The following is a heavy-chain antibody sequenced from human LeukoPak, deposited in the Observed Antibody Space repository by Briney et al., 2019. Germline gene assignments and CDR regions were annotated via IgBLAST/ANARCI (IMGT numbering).Heavy chain of an antibody. CDR1: GFTFSSYG. V-gene: IGHV3-30*18. CDR3: AKDDVRYYYDSSGYYHIGY. J-gene: IGHJ4*02. CDR2: ISYDGSNK. D-gene: IGHD3-22*01. Sequence: GRSLRLSCAASGFTFSSYGMHWVRQAPGKGLEWVAVISYDGSNKYYADSVKGRFTISGDNSKNTLYLQMNSLRAEDTAVYYCAKDDVRYYYDSSGYYHIGYWGQGTLVTVSS.